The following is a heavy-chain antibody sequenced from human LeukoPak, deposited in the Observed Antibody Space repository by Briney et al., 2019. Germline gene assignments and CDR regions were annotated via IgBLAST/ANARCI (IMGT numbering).Heavy chain of an antibody. D-gene: IGHD2-8*02. J-gene: IGHJ4*02. CDR2: ISSNGGST. V-gene: IGHV3-64D*06. Sequence: PGGSLRLSCSASGFPFIRYAMHWVRQAPGKGLEYVSAISSNGGSTYYADSVKGRFTISRDNSKNTLYLQMSSLRAEDTALYYCLSGLIIAPGAYANYWGPGTLVTVSS. CDR1: GFPFIRYA. CDR3: LSGLIIAPGAYANY.